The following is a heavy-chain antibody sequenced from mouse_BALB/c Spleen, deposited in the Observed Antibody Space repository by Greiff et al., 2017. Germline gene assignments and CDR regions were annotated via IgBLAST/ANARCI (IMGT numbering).Heavy chain of an antibody. CDR2: IWTGGGT. D-gene: IGHD3-3*01. V-gene: IGHV2-9-2*01. J-gene: IGHJ4*01. CDR3: VRECRDYAMDY. Sequence: VKVVESGPGLVAPSQSLSITCTVSGFSLTSYDISWIRQPPGKGLEWLGVIWTGGGTNYNSAFMSRLSISKDNSKSQVFLKMNSLQTDDTAIYYCVRECRDYAMDYWGQGTSVTVSS. CDR1: GFSLTSYD.